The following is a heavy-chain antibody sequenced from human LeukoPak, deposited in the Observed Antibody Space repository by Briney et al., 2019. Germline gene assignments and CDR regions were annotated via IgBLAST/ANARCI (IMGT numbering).Heavy chain of an antibody. Sequence: PGGSLRLSCAAYGFTFDDYAMHWVRQAPGKGMEWVSGISWNSGSIGYADSVKGRFTISRDNAKNSLYLQMNSLRAEDTALYYCAKDKIGCSGGSCYNFDYWGQGTLVTVSS. CDR1: GFTFDDYA. J-gene: IGHJ4*02. CDR3: AKDKIGCSGGSCYNFDY. V-gene: IGHV3-9*01. D-gene: IGHD2-15*01. CDR2: ISWNSGSI.